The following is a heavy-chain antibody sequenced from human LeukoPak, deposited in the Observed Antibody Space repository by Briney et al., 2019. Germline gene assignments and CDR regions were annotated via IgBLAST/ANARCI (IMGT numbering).Heavy chain of an antibody. CDR3: AELGITMIGGV. V-gene: IGHV3-21*01. CDR2: ISSSSSYI. D-gene: IGHD3-10*02. Sequence: GGSLRLSCAPSGFTFSSYSMSWVRQAPGKGLECGSSISSSSSYIYYADSVKGRFTISRDNAKNSLYLQMNNLRAEDTAVYYCAELGITMIGGVWGKGTTVTISS. CDR1: GFTFSSYS. J-gene: IGHJ6*04.